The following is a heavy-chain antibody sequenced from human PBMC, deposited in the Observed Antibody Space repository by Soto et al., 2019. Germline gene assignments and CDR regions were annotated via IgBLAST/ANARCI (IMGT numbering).Heavy chain of an antibody. CDR3: VNYHPDYYYYMDV. J-gene: IGHJ6*03. V-gene: IGHV3-30*03. D-gene: IGHD4-4*01. Sequence: GSLRLSCAASGFTFSSYGMHWVRQAPGKGLEWVAVISYDGSNKYYADSVKGRFTISRDNSKNTLYLQMNSLRAEDTAVYYCVNYHPDYYYYMDVWGKGTTVTVSS. CDR1: GFTFSSYG. CDR2: ISYDGSNK.